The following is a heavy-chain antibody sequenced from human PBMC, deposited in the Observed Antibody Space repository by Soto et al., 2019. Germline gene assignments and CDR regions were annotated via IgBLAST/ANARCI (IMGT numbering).Heavy chain of an antibody. CDR2: IYWDDDK. CDR3: IQSRCGGDCLQSYASHYYYGMDV. Sequence: QITLKESGPPLVKPTQTLTLTCTFSGFSLSTSGVGVGWIRQPPGKALEWLALIYWDDDKRYSLSLRSRLTISKDTSKTQVVLTMTNMDPVDTATYYCIQSRCGGDCLQSYASHYYYGMDVWGQGTTVTVSS. D-gene: IGHD2-21*02. V-gene: IGHV2-5*02. CDR1: GFSLSTSGVG. J-gene: IGHJ6*02.